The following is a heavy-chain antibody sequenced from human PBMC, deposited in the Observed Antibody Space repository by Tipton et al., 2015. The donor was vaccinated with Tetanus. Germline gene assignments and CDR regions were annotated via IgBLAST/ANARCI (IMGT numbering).Heavy chain of an antibody. CDR2: IYYSGST. D-gene: IGHD2-21*02. Sequence: TLSLTCTVSGGSVSSGSYYWSWIRQPPGKGLEWIGYIYYSGSTNYNPSLKSRVTISVDTSKNQFSLKLSSVTAADTAVYYCARGRSAYCGGDCYPRGRHTPNDYWGQGTLVTVSS. V-gene: IGHV4-61*01. CDR1: GGSVSSGSYY. CDR3: ARGRSAYCGGDCYPRGRHTPNDY. J-gene: IGHJ4*02.